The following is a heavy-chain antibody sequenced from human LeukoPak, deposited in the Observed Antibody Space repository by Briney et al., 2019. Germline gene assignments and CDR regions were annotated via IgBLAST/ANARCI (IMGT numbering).Heavy chain of an antibody. CDR1: GGSISSYH. V-gene: IGHV4-4*07. CDR2: IYTSGST. D-gene: IGHD6-13*01. J-gene: IGHJ4*02. CDR3: ARDTSLSSSSIPLAY. Sequence: KASETLSLTCSVSGGSISSYHWSWIRQPAGKGLEWIGRIYTSGSTNYNPSLKSRVTISVDTSKNQFSLKLSSVTAADTAVYYCARDTSLSSSSIPLAYWGQGTLVTVSS.